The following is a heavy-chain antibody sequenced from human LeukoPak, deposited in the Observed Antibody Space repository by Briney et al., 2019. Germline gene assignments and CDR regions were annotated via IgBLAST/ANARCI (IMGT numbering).Heavy chain of an antibody. CDR1: GFTFSSYA. V-gene: IGHV3-23*01. CDR3: AKDSLYGSVRYSPWNWFDP. CDR2: ISGSGGST. J-gene: IGHJ5*02. Sequence: GGSLRLSCAASGFTFSSYAMSWVRQAPGKGLEWVSAISGSGGSTYYADSVKGRFTISRDNSKNTLYLQMNSLRAEDTAVYYCAKDSLYGSVRYSPWNWFDPWGQGTLVTVSS. D-gene: IGHD3-10*01.